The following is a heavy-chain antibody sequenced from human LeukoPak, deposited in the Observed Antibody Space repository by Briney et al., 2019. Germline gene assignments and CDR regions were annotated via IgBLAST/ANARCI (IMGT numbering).Heavy chain of an antibody. CDR1: GGSISSGGYY. Sequence: KPSETLSLTCTVSGGSISSGGYYWSWIRQPPGRGLEWIGYIYYSGSTNYNPSLKSRVTISVNTSKNQFSLKLSSVTAADTAVYYCARHCDSSWQTPFDYWGQGTLVTVSS. D-gene: IGHD6-13*01. J-gene: IGHJ4*02. CDR3: ARHCDSSWQTPFDY. V-gene: IGHV4-61*08. CDR2: IYYSGST.